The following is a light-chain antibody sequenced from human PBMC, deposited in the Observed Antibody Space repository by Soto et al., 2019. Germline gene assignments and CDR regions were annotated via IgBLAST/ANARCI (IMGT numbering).Light chain of an antibody. CDR2: DAS. CDR1: QTVRNNY. V-gene: IGKV3-20*01. J-gene: IGKJ1*01. Sequence: EFVLTQSPGTLSLSPGERATLSCRASQTVRNNYLAWYQQKPGQAPRLLIYDASSRATGIPDRFSGSGSGTEFSLTISNLQPDDCATYYCQQYENYWTFGQGTKVDIK. CDR3: QQYENYWT.